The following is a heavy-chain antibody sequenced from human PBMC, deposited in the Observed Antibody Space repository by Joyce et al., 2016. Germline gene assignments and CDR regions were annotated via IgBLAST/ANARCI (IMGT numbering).Heavy chain of an antibody. D-gene: IGHD4-17*01. Sequence: QVQLVQSGAEMKRPGASVKVSCKTSGYIFTRFYMHWVRQAPGQGLEWMGRINPSGGSPTYAPKFRDRVNMTRDTSTTTVYLEMSSLRPEDTAVYYCARQMHDFGDYEAFDPWGQGTL. CDR3: ARQMHDFGDYEAFDP. CDR2: INPSGGSP. V-gene: IGHV1-46*01. CDR1: GYIFTRFY. J-gene: IGHJ5*02.